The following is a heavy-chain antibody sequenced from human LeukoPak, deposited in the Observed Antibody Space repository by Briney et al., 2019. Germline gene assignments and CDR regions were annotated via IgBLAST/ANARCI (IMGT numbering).Heavy chain of an antibody. V-gene: IGHV3-9*01. CDR1: GFTFDDYA. J-gene: IGHJ5*02. CDR3: ARVLSGSWDWFDP. CDR2: ISWNSGSI. Sequence: GGSLRLSCAASGFTFDDYAMHWVRHAPGKGLEWVSGISWNSGSIGYADSVKGRFTISRDNAKNSLYLQMNSLRAEDTAVYYCARVLSGSWDWFDPWGQGTLVTVSS. D-gene: IGHD3-22*01.